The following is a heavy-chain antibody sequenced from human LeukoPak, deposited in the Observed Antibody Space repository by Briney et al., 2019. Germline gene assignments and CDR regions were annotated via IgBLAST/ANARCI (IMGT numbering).Heavy chain of an antibody. CDR1: GFTFSSYG. CDR3: ARDRKPYSSGWYYY. J-gene: IGHJ4*02. CDR2: ISYDGSNK. V-gene: IGHV3-30*03. D-gene: IGHD6-19*01. Sequence: PGRSLRLSCAASGFTFSSYGMHWVRQAPGKGLEWVAVISYDGSNKYYADSVKGRFTISRDNSKNTLYLQMNSLRAEDTAVYYCARDRKPYSSGWYYYWGQGTLVTVSS.